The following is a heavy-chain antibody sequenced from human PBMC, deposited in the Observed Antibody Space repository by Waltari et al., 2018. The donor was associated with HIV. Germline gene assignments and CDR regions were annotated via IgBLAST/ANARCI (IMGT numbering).Heavy chain of an antibody. CDR1: GFELRHYS. D-gene: IGHD3-16*01. CDR2: IRRGNNEK. Sequence: LVESGGGVVKTGGSIRLTCEASGFELRHYSMNWVRQSPMRGLEWVACIRRGNNEKHYLDSVRGRFAISRDISESSVYLQMESLKEDDTATYFCVRDDPGYGPIDYWGQGTLVTV. CDR3: VRDDPGYGPIDY. V-gene: IGHV3-7*03. J-gene: IGHJ4*02.